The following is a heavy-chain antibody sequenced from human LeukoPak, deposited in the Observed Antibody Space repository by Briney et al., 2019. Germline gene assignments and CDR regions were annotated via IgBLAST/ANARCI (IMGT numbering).Heavy chain of an antibody. CDR1: GFTFSNHW. CDR3: AKGRGVDY. V-gene: IGHV3-7*01. CDR2: IKQDGSEK. D-gene: IGHD3-10*01. J-gene: IGHJ4*02. Sequence: GVSLRLSCAASGFTFSNHWMNWVRQAPGKGLECVANIKQDGSEKYYVDSVKGRFTISRDNAKNSLYLQMNSLKAEDTAVYYCAKGRGVDYWGQGTLVTVSS.